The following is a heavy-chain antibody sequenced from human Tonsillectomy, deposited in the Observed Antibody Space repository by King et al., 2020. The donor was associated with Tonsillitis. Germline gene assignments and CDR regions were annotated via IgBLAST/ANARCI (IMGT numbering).Heavy chain of an antibody. CDR2: IFHSGNT. J-gene: IGHJ2*01. D-gene: IGHD5-24*01. Sequence: VQLQESGPGLVKPSQTLSLTCTVSCYSISSGSYWGWIRQPPGKGLEWIGSIFHSGNTYYNPSLKTRVTISVDTSKNQFSLRLSSVTAADTAVYYCARDSDGSNPGYFDLWGRGTLVTVSS. CDR1: CYSISSGSY. V-gene: IGHV4-38-2*02. CDR3: ARDSDGSNPGYFDL.